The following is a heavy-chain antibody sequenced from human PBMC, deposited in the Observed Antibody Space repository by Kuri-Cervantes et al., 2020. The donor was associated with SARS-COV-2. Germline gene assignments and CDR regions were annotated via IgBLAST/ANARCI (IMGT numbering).Heavy chain of an antibody. D-gene: IGHD2-15*01. CDR2: ISAYNGNT. J-gene: IGHJ6*02. Sequence: ASVKVSCKTSGYTFTSNGISWVRQAPGQGLEWMGWISAYNGNTNYAQKLQGRVIMTRDTSTSTAYMELSSLRSEDTAVYYCARGVVAATRTDGMDVRGQGTTVTVSS. CDR3: ARGVVAATRTDGMDV. CDR1: GYTFTSNG. V-gene: IGHV1-18*04.